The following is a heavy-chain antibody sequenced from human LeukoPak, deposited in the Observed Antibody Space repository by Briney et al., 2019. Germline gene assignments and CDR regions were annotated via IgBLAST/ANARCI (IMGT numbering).Heavy chain of an antibody. CDR2: ISWNSGSI. D-gene: IGHD2/OR15-2a*01. V-gene: IGHV3-9*01. J-gene: IGHJ3*02. CDR3: AKARGLLDDAFDI. Sequence: GRSLRLSCAASGITFDDYAMHWVRQAPGKGLEWVSGISWNSGSIGYADSVKGRFTISRDNAKNSLYLQMNSLRAEDTALYYCAKARGLLDDAFDIWGQGTMVTVSS. CDR1: GITFDDYA.